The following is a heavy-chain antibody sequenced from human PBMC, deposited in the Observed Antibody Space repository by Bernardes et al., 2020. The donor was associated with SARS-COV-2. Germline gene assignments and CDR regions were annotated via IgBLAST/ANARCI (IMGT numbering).Heavy chain of an antibody. CDR3: AKDRSRDGYRPHWYFDL. V-gene: IGHV3-23*01. Sequence: GGSLRPPCSAPGFPLSSFTMRWVRQAPGKGLEWVSGISGTGLTTYLADLVKGRFTISRDNSKNTLSLQMNSLSGEDTAVYYCAKDRSRDGYRPHWYFDLWGRGTLVTVSS. CDR2: ISGTGLTT. J-gene: IGHJ2*01. D-gene: IGHD5-18*01. CDR1: GFPLSSFT.